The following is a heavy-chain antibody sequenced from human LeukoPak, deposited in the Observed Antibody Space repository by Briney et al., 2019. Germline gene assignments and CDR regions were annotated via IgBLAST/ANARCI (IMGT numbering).Heavy chain of an antibody. CDR2: INTDESST. V-gene: IGHV3-74*01. CDR1: GFTVGSYW. CDR3: TRGMRTTNYYYMDV. J-gene: IGHJ6*03. Sequence: GGSLRLSCAASGFTVGSYWMHWVRQAPGKGLVWVSRINTDESSTIYADSVKGRFTISRDNAKNTLYLQMNSLRADDTAVYYCTRGMRTTNYYYMDVWGKGTTITVSS. D-gene: IGHD1/OR15-1a*01.